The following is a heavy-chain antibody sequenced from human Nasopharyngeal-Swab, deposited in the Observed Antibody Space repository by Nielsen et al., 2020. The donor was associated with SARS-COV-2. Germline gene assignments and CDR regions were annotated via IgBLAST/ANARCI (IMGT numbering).Heavy chain of an antibody. CDR2: VSHTGST. J-gene: IGHJ6*03. CDR1: GYSISSGYY. Sequence: SETLSLTCTVSGYSISSGYYWGWIRPPPGKGLEWIGTVSHTGSTYYNPSLMSRVTISVDTSRNQFSLKLSSVAAADTAVYYCASLRDYANYYMDVWGTGTTVTVSS. D-gene: IGHD4-17*01. CDR3: ASLRDYANYYMDV. V-gene: IGHV4-38-2*02.